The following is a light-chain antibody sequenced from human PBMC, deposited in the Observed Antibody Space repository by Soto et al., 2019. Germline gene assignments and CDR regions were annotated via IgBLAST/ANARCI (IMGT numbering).Light chain of an antibody. V-gene: IGKV3D-15*01. CDR1: QSIRSER. Sequence: EIVLTQSPDTLSLSPGERATLSCRASQSIRSERLAWYQQKPGQAPRLVIYDIFTRATGVPTRISGSGSGTEFTLTISNLQSEDFAVYYCQQYNSWPLTFGGGTKVDIK. J-gene: IGKJ4*01. CDR2: DIF. CDR3: QQYNSWPLT.